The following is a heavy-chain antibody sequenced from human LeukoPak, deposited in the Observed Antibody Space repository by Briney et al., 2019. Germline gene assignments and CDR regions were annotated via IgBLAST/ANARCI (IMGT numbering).Heavy chain of an antibody. CDR1: GFTFSSYG. CDR3: AKDRGLTGDLRGFDY. D-gene: IGHD7-27*01. CDR2: IRYDGSNK. V-gene: IGHV3-30*02. J-gene: IGHJ4*02. Sequence: GGSLRLSCAASGFTFSSYGMHWVRQAPGKGLEWVAFIRYDGSNKYCAGSVKGRFTISRDNSKNTLYRQMNSLRAEDTAVYYCAKDRGLTGDLRGFDYWGQGTLVTVSS.